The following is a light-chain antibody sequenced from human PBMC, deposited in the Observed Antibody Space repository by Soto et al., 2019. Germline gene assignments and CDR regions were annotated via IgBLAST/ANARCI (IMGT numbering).Light chain of an antibody. V-gene: IGLV3-21*04. Sequence: SYELTQPPSVSVAPGKTARITCGGNNIGSKSVHWYQQKPGQAPVLVIYYDSDRPSGIPERFSGSNSGNTATLTISRVEAGDEADYYCQVWDSSSDREVFDGGTKLTVL. CDR3: QVWDSSSDREV. J-gene: IGLJ2*01. CDR2: YDS. CDR1: NIGSKS.